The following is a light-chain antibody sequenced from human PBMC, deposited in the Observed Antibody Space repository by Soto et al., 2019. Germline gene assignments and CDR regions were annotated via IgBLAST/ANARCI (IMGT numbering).Light chain of an antibody. CDR3: REYNTWPWT. CDR1: QGLNRN. V-gene: IGKV3-15*01. Sequence: ETVLTQSPATLSVSPGETATLSCTTSQGLNRNLAWYQQKLGQAPRVLIYGASTRAAGIPARFSGSGSGTEFILTISSLQSEDFAVYYCREYNTWPWTFGQGIKVGIK. J-gene: IGKJ1*01. CDR2: GAS.